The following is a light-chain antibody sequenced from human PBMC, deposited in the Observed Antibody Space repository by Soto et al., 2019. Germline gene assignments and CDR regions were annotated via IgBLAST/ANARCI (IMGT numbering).Light chain of an antibody. Sequence: HSALTQPPSASGSPGQSVTISCTGTSSDVGGYNYVSWYQQHPGKAPKLMISEVSKRPSGVPDRFSGSKSGNTASLTVSGLQAEDEADYYCRSFAGNNNLVFGGGTKLTVL. V-gene: IGLV2-8*01. CDR3: RSFAGNNNLV. J-gene: IGLJ2*01. CDR1: SSDVGGYNY. CDR2: EVS.